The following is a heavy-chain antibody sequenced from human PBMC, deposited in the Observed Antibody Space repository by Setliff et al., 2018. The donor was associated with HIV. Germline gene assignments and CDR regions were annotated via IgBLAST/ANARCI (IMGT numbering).Heavy chain of an antibody. CDR2: IYPTGST. D-gene: IGHD2-15*01. CDR3: ARVFPPIRGAPFGTPPGAFDI. V-gene: IGHV4-4*07. CDR1: GGSMSPYY. Sequence: SETLSLTCSVSGGSMSPYYWTWIRQPAGRGLEWIGRIYPTGSTIYNPSLRSRVTMSVDTFKNQFSLRLSSVTAADTAVYYCARVFPPIRGAPFGTPPGAFDIWGQGTMVTVSS. J-gene: IGHJ3*02.